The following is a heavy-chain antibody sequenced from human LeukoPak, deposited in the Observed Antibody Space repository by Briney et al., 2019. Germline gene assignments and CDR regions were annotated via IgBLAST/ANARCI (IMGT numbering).Heavy chain of an antibody. J-gene: IGHJ4*02. CDR1: GFTFSSYE. Sequence: AGGSLRLSCAASGFTFSSYEINWVRQAPGKGLEWVSYISSSGSSIYYADSVKGRFTIYRDNAKNSLYLQMNSLRAEDTAVYYCARMMAGRGFDYWGQGTMVTVSS. CDR2: ISSSGSSI. D-gene: IGHD5-24*01. CDR3: ARMMAGRGFDY. V-gene: IGHV3-48*03.